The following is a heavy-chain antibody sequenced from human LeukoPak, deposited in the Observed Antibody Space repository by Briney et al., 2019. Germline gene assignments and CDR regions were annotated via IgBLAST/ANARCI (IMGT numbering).Heavy chain of an antibody. Sequence: GGSLRLSCAASGFTFDDDGMSWVRQAPGKGLEWVSGINWNGGSTGYADSVKGRFTISRDNAKSSLYLQMNSLRAEDTALYYCAKSGRNYYYYYMDVWGKGTTITVSS. J-gene: IGHJ6*03. CDR2: INWNGGST. D-gene: IGHD2-15*01. CDR1: GFTFDDDG. CDR3: AKSGRNYYYYYMDV. V-gene: IGHV3-20*04.